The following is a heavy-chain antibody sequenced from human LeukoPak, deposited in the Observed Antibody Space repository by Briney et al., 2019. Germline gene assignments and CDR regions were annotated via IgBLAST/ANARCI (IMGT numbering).Heavy chain of an antibody. CDR2: FYTSGST. CDR1: GDSISSSSYY. Sequence: SQTLSLTCTVSGDSISSSSYYWSWIRQPAGKGLEWIGRFYTSGSTNYNPSLKSRVTISVDTSKNQFSLKLSSVTAADTAVYYCARVLTGGVWGSYRYTGDAFDIWGQGTMVTVSS. J-gene: IGHJ3*02. V-gene: IGHV4-61*02. CDR3: ARVLTGGVWGSYRYTGDAFDI. D-gene: IGHD3-16*02.